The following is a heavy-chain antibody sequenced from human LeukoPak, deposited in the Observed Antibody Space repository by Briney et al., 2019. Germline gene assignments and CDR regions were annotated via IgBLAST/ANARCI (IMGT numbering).Heavy chain of an antibody. D-gene: IGHD2-15*01. CDR3: ARDYCSGGSCYPDY. V-gene: IGHV3-53*01. CDR2: IYVGGST. CDR1: GFTVSSNY. J-gene: IGHJ4*02. Sequence: GGSLRLSCAASGFTVSSNYMSWVRQAPGKGLEWVSVIYVGGSTYYGDSVKGRFTISRDNSKNTLYLQMNSLRAEDTAVYYCARDYCSGGSCYPDYWGQGTLVTVSS.